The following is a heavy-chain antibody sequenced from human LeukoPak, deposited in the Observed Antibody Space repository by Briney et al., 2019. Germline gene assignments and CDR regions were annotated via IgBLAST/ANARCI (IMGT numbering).Heavy chain of an antibody. CDR2: ISSSSSYI. D-gene: IGHD4-17*01. J-gene: IGHJ4*02. CDR3: ARDLGTYGDYAYYFDY. Sequence: GGSLRLSCAASGFTFSSYSMNWVRQAPGKGLEWVSSISSSSSYIYYADSVKGRFTISRDNAKNSLYLQMNSLRAEDMAVYYCARDLGTYGDYAYYFDYWGQGTLVTVSS. V-gene: IGHV3-21*01. CDR1: GFTFSSYS.